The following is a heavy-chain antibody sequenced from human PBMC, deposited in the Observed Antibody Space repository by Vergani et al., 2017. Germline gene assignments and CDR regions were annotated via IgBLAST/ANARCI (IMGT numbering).Heavy chain of an antibody. CDR1: GFTFDDYA. Sequence: EVQLVESGGGLVQPGRSLRLSCAASGFTFDDYAMHWVRQAPGKGLEWVSGISWNSGSIGYADSVKGRFTISRDNAKNSLYLQMNSLRAEDTALYYCAKDPPLVITGTGPGYWGQGTLVTVSS. CDR2: ISWNSGSI. V-gene: IGHV3-9*01. D-gene: IGHD1/OR15-1a*01. CDR3: AKDPPLVITGTGPGY. J-gene: IGHJ4*02.